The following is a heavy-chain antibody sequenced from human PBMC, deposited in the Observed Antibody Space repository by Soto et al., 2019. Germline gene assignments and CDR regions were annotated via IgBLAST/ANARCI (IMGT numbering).Heavy chain of an antibody. CDR2: IYYSGST. J-gene: IGHJ4*02. V-gene: IGHV4-31*03. Sequence: QVQLQESGPGLVKPSQTMSLTCTVSGGSISSGGYYRSWIRQHPGKGLEWIGYIYYSGSTYYNPSLKSRVTISVDTSKNQFSLKLSSVTAADTAVYYCAKQRGSSGWLYYFDYWGQGTLVTVSS. D-gene: IGHD6-19*01. CDR1: GGSISSGGYY. CDR3: AKQRGSSGWLYYFDY.